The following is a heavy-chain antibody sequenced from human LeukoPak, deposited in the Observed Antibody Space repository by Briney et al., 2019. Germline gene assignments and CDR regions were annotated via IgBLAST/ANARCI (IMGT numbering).Heavy chain of an antibody. CDR3: AKDTRGLKPYYFDR. J-gene: IGHJ4*02. CDR1: GFTLWRYG. Sequence: GWSVRLSCASSGFTLWRYGMNWVRQPRGKGGEGVSGLSYNGYGTYYADFVKGRDTISRDISKNTLYLKMNSTRAEDTAVYYCAKDTRGLKPYYFDRWGQGIMVSVSS. V-gene: IGHV3-23*01. CDR2: LSYNGYGT. D-gene: IGHD3-10*01.